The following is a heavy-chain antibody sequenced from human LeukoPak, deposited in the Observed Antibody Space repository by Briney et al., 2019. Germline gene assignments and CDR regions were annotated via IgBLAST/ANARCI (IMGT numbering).Heavy chain of an antibody. V-gene: IGHV3-53*05. Sequence: GGSLRLSCGASGFTVSSNYMSWVRQAPGKGLEWVSIIYSGGSTYYSDSVKGRFTISRDNSKNTLYLQMNSLRAEDTAVYYCARPSGPVQLAKGYFDYWGQGTLVTVSS. CDR3: ARPSGPVQLAKGYFDY. D-gene: IGHD5-24*01. CDR1: GFTVSSNY. CDR2: IYSGGST. J-gene: IGHJ4*02.